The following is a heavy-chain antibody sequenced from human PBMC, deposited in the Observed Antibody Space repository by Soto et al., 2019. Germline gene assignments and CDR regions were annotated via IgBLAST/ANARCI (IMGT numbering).Heavy chain of an antibody. Sequence: LSLTCTVSGGSISSGDYYWSWIRQPPGKGLEWIGYIYYSGSTYYNPSLKSRVIISVDTSKNQFSLKLSSVTAADTAVYYCARVFNYDYVWGSYRYKGGDAFDIWGQGTMVTVSS. CDR1: GGSISSGDYY. J-gene: IGHJ3*02. V-gene: IGHV4-30-4*01. CDR3: ARVFNYDYVWGSYRYKGGDAFDI. D-gene: IGHD3-16*02. CDR2: IYYSGST.